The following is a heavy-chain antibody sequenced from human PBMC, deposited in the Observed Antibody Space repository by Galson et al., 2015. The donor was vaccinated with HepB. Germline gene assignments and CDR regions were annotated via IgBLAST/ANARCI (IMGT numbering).Heavy chain of an antibody. D-gene: IGHD6-19*01. V-gene: IGHV3-21*01. Sequence: SLRLSCAASGFTFSSYSMNWVRQAPGKGLEWVSSISSSSSYIYYADSVKGRFTISRDNAKNSLYLQMNSLRAEDTAVYYCARDLSIAVAGVWGQGTLVTVSS. J-gene: IGHJ4*02. CDR3: ARDLSIAVAGV. CDR1: GFTFSSYS. CDR2: ISSSSSYI.